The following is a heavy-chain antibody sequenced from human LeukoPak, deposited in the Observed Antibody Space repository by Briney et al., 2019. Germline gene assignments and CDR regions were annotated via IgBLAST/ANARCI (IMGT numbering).Heavy chain of an antibody. CDR1: GFSLSRNG. D-gene: IGHD6-19*01. Sequence: GGSLRLSCATSGFSLSRNGMHWVRQAPGQGLEWVAFILSDGSYEYYADSVKGRFTISRDTSRNTLFLQMNSLRAEDTAVYYCAKGRGGSSGWYYFDSWGQGAQVIVSS. J-gene: IGHJ4*02. CDR2: ILSDGSYE. V-gene: IGHV3-30*02. CDR3: AKGRGGSSGWYYFDS.